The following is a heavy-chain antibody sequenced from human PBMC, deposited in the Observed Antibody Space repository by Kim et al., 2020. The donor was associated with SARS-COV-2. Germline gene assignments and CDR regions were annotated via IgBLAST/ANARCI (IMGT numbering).Heavy chain of an antibody. D-gene: IGHD3-10*01. Sequence: GGSLRLSCAASGFTFSSYGMHWVRQAPGKGLEWVAVISYDGSNKYYADSVKGRFTISRDNSKNTLYLQMNSLRAEDTAVYYCALDSGVDLYYGMDVWGQGTTVTVSS. J-gene: IGHJ6*02. V-gene: IGHV3-30*03. CDR1: GFTFSSYG. CDR3: ALDSGVDLYYGMDV. CDR2: ISYDGSNK.